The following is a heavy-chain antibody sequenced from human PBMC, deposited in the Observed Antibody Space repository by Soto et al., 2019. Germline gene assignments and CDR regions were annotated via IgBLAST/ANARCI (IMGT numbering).Heavy chain of an antibody. D-gene: IGHD3-3*01. CDR3: AKDSLSYDFWSGYSSYYYYGMDV. V-gene: IGHV3-23*01. CDR1: GFTFSSYA. J-gene: IGHJ6*02. CDR2: ISGSGGST. Sequence: GGSLRLSCAASGFTFSSYAMSWVRQAPGKGLEWVSAISGSGGSTYYADSVKGRFTISRDNSKNTLYLQMDSLRAEDTAVYYCAKDSLSYDFWSGYSSYYYYGMDVWGQGTTVTVSS.